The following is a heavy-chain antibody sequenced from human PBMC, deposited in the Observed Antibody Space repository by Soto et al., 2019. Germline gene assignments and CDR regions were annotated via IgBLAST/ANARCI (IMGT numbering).Heavy chain of an antibody. D-gene: IGHD6-6*01. CDR2: INPNSGGT. V-gene: IGHV1-2*04. J-gene: IGHJ4*02. Sequence: NPAASVKVSCKASGYTFTGYYMHWVRQAPGQGLEWMGWINPNSGGTNYAQKFQGWVTMTRDTSISTAYMELSRLRSDDTAVYYCARARNIAARYVRVEFDYWGQGTLVTVSS. CDR3: ARARNIAARYVRVEFDY. CDR1: GYTFTGYY.